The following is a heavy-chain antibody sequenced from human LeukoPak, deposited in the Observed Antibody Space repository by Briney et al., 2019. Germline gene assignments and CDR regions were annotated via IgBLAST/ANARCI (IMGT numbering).Heavy chain of an antibody. CDR3: ARLSRATTRDY. V-gene: IGHV4-30-4*01. CDR2: IYYSGST. CDR1: GGSISSGDYY. D-gene: IGHD1-26*01. J-gene: IGHJ4*02. Sequence: PSQTLSLTCTVSGGSISSGDYYWSWIRQPPGKGLEWIGYIYYSGSTYYNLSLKSRVTISVDTSKNQFSLKLSSVTAADTAVYYCARLSRATTRDYWGQGTLATVSS.